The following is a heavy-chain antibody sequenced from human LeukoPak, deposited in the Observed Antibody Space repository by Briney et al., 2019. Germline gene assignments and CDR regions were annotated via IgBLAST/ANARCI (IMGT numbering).Heavy chain of an antibody. D-gene: IGHD6-13*01. CDR1: GGSISSGGYY. Sequence: SETLFLTCTVSGGSISSGGYYWSWIRQHPGKGLEWIGYIYYSGSTYYNPSLKSRVTISVDTSKNQFSLKLSSVTAADTAVYYCARDRAAGIDYWGQGTLVTVSS. CDR2: IYYSGST. J-gene: IGHJ4*02. CDR3: ARDRAAGIDY. V-gene: IGHV4-31*03.